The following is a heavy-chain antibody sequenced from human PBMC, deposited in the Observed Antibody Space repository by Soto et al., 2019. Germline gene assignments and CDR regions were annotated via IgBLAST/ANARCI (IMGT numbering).Heavy chain of an antibody. CDR2: ISDSGGST. V-gene: IGHV3-23*01. J-gene: IGHJ4*02. Sequence: EVQLLESGGGLVQPGGSLRLSCVASGFTFSSYAMSWVRQAPGKGLEWVSAISDSGGSTYYADSVKGRFTISRDNSKSTLYLQVNSLRAEDTAVYYCAKDRGGSYYHFDYWGQGTLVTVST. CDR3: AKDRGGSYYHFDY. CDR1: GFTFSSYA. D-gene: IGHD1-26*01.